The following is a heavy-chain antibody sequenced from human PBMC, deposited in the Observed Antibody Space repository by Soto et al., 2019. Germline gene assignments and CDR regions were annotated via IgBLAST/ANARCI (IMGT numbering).Heavy chain of an antibody. D-gene: IGHD3-16*01. J-gene: IGHJ4*02. Sequence: EVQLLESGGGLVQPGGSLRLSCAASGFTFSSYAMSWLRQAPGKGLEWVSAISGSGGSTYYADSVKGRFTISRDNSKNTLYLQMNSLRAEDTAVYYCAKDGTRGDSFDYWGQGTLVTVSS. V-gene: IGHV3-23*01. CDR1: GFTFSSYA. CDR2: ISGSGGST. CDR3: AKDGTRGDSFDY.